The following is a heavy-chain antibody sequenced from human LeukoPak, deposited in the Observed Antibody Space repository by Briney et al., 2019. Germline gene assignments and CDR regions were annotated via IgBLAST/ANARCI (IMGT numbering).Heavy chain of an antibody. CDR2: ILSGGTT. J-gene: IGHJ5*02. D-gene: IGHD2-2*01. Sequence: GGSLRLSCAASGFTFSSYTMDWVRHAPGKGLEWVSGILSGGTTDYADSVKGRFTISRDTSKNTLFLQMNSLRAEDTAVYYCAKGGKYCRSSSCYDHKWFDPWGQGTLVTVSS. CDR1: GFTFSSYT. CDR3: AKGGKYCRSSSCYDHKWFDP. V-gene: IGHV3-23*01.